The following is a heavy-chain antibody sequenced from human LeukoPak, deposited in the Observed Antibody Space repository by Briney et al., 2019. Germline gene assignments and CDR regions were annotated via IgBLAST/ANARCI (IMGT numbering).Heavy chain of an antibody. Sequence: GGSLRLSCAASGFTFSSYAMSWVRQAPGKGLEWASAISGSGGSTYYADSVKGRFTISRDNSKNTLYLQMNSLRAEDTAVYYCANVYYFGSGTYESRYFDYWGQGTLVTVSS. CDR1: GFTFSSYA. D-gene: IGHD3-10*01. CDR3: ANVYYFGSGTYESRYFDY. J-gene: IGHJ4*02. CDR2: ISGSGGST. V-gene: IGHV3-23*01.